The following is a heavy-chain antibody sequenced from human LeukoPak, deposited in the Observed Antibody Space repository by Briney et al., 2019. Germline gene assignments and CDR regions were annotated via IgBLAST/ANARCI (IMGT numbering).Heavy chain of an antibody. CDR1: AFTSSIFA. CDR3: AKDRWGYSYGHVDY. Sequence: GGSLRLSRPASAFTSSIFAMGWVSQAPGKGLEWVSAISGSGSSTYYADSVKGRFTISRDKPKNTLYLQMNMHSVGAVVVYYCAKDRWGYSYGHVDYWGQGTLVTVSS. D-gene: IGHD5-18*01. V-gene: IGHV3-23*01. J-gene: IGHJ4*02. CDR2: ISGSGSST.